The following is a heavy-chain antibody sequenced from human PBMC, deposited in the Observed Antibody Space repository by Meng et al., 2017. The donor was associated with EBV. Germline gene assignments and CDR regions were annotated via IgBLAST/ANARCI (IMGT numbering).Heavy chain of an antibody. J-gene: IGHJ5*02. CDR3: ARETSGYDFNWFDP. V-gene: IGHV1-18*01. Sequence: QCPRVESGAEVKKPWASVEVSCKASGYTFTSYGSCWVRQAPGQGLEWMGWISAYNGNTNYAQKLQGRVTMTTDTSTSTAYMELRSLRSDDTAVYYCARETSGYDFNWFDPWGQGTLVTVSS. D-gene: IGHD5-12*01. CDR1: GYTFTSYG. CDR2: ISAYNGNT.